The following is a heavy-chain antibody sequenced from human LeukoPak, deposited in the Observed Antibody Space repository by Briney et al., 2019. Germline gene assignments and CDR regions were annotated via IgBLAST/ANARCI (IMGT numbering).Heavy chain of an antibody. V-gene: IGHV1-69*05. CDR1: GGTFSSYA. CDR2: IIPIFGTA. D-gene: IGHD1-26*01. CDR3: ATDAVGATPFDY. J-gene: IGHJ4*02. Sequence: ASVKVSCKASGGTFSSYAISWVRQAPGQGLEWMGRIIPIFGTANYAQKFQGRVTITTDESASTAYMELSSLRSEDTAVYYCATDAVGATPFDYWGQGTLVTVSS.